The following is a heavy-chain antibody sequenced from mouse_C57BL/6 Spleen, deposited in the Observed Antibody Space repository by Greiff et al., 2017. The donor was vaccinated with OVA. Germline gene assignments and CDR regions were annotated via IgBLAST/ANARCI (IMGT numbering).Heavy chain of an antibody. CDR2: ISYDGSN. CDR1: GYSITSGYY. V-gene: IGHV3-6*01. J-gene: IGHJ2*01. Sequence: EVQLVESGPGLVKPSQSLSLTCSVTGYSITSGYYWNWIRQFPGNKLEWMGYISYDGSNNYNPSLKNRISITRDTSKNQFFLKLNSVTTEDTATYYCARGGYDGLDYFDYWGQGTTLTVSS. CDR3: ARGGYDGLDYFDY. D-gene: IGHD2-3*01.